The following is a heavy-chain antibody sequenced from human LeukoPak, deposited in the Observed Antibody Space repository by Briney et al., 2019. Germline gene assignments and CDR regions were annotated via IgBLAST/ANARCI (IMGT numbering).Heavy chain of an antibody. CDR3: ARGYYYGMDV. J-gene: IGHJ6*02. Sequence: SETLSLTCAVYGVSFSGYYWSWIRQPPGKGLEWIGEINHSGSTNYNPSLKSRVTISVDTSKNQFSLKLSSVTAADTAVYYCARGYYYGMDVWGQGTTVTVSS. CDR1: GVSFSGYY. CDR2: INHSGST. V-gene: IGHV4-34*01.